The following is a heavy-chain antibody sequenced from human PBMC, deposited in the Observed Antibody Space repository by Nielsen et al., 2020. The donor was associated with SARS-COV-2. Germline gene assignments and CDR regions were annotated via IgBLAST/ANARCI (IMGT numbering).Heavy chain of an antibody. Sequence: LRLSCSVSGGSITSGDFHWGWIRQAPGKGLEWIAYISYSGITYYTPSLKSRVLISVDASKTHFSLSLRYVTAADAAVYFCARVFHGPRGAMDVWGQGTTVTVSS. V-gene: IGHV4-30-4*01. CDR2: ISYSGIT. CDR1: GGSITSGDFH. CDR3: ARVFHGPRGAMDV. J-gene: IGHJ6*02. D-gene: IGHD3-10*01.